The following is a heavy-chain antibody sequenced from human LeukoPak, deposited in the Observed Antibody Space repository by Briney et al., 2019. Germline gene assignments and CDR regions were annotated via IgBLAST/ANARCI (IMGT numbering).Heavy chain of an antibody. CDR3: ARKYYYDSSGYSGGAFDI. V-gene: IGHV1-18*01. CDR1: GYTFTSYG. CDR2: ISAYNGNT. Sequence: GASVKVSCKASGYTFTSYGISWVRQAPGQGLEWMGWISAYNGNTNYAQKLQGRVTMTTDTSTSTAYMELRSLRSDDTAVYYCARKYYYDSSGYSGGAFDIWGQGTMVTVSS. J-gene: IGHJ3*02. D-gene: IGHD3-22*01.